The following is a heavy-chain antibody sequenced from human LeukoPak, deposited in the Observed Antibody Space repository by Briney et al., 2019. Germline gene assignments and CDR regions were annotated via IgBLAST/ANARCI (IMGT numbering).Heavy chain of an antibody. CDR1: GYTVTGYY. CDR3: ASGYCSSTSCYGVQYFDY. V-gene: IGHV1-2*02. Sequence: ASVKVSCKASGYTVTGYYMHWVRQAPGQGLEWMGWINPNSGGTNYAQKFQGRVTMTRDTSISTAYMELSRLRSDDTAVYYCASGYCSSTSCYGVQYFDYWGQGTLVTVSS. CDR2: INPNSGGT. D-gene: IGHD2-2*03. J-gene: IGHJ4*02.